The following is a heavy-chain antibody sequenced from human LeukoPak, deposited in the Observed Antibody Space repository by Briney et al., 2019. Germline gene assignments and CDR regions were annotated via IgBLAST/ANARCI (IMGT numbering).Heavy chain of an antibody. D-gene: IGHD3-3*01. CDR2: IVAGSGDT. V-gene: IGHV1-58*02. Sequence: SVKVSCKASGFTFNTSTMQWVRQARGQRLEWIGWIVAGSGDTNYSQKFHERVTITWDMSTSTTYMELSSLTSEDTAVYYCAAARLRFLGFDYWGQGTLVTVSS. CDR1: GFTFNTST. J-gene: IGHJ4*02. CDR3: AAARLRFLGFDY.